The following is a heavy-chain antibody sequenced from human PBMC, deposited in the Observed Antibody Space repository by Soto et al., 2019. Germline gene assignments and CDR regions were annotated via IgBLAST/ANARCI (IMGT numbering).Heavy chain of an antibody. J-gene: IGHJ6*02. V-gene: IGHV3-48*02. CDR2: ISSSSSTI. Sequence: GSLRLSCAASGFTFSSYSMNWVRQAPGKGLEWVSYISSSSSTIYYADSVKGRFTISRDNAKNSLYLQMNSLRDEDTAVYYCAREALPYYYYYGMDVWGQGTTVTVSS. CDR1: GFTFSSYS. CDR3: AREALPYYYYYGMDV.